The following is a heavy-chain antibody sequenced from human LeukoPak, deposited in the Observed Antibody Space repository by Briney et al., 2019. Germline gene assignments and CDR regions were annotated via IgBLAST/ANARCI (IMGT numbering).Heavy chain of an antibody. D-gene: IGHD3-22*01. V-gene: IGHV3-20*04. Sequence: GGSLRLSCAASGFTFDNYGMSWVRQAPGKGLEWVSGINWNGGSTGYADSVKGRFTISRDNAKNSLYLQMNSLRAEDTALYYCARIDTYYYDGSGYYSAFDIWGQGTIVTVSS. CDR3: ARIDTYYYDGSGYYSAFDI. J-gene: IGHJ3*02. CDR2: INWNGGST. CDR1: GFTFDNYG.